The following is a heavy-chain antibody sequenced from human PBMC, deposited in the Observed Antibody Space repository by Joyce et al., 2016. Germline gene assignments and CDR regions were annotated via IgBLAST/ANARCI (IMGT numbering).Heavy chain of an antibody. J-gene: IGHJ4*02. CDR3: ARDLGYFDD. CDR2: INSGTTYK. V-gene: IGHV3-21*01. CDR1: GFTFSNYN. Sequence: RLSCAASGFTFSNYNMNWVRQAPGKGLEWVTSINSGTTYKYYADSVQGRFTISRDNAKNSLYLQMNSLRAEDTAVYYCARDLGYFDDWGEGTLVTVSS.